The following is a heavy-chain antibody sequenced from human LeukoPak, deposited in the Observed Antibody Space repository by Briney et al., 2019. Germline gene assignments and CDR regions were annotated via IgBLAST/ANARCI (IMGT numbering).Heavy chain of an antibody. V-gene: IGHV3-30*18. Sequence: PGGSLRLSCAASGFAFSAYGMHWVRQAPGKGLEWVAVISHDGSNKYYADSVQGRFTISRDNSKNTQYLQMNSLRAEDTAVYYCAKASASFSSHFPPYFVPGGKGILVTAPS. J-gene: IGHJ4*02. CDR2: ISHDGSNK. CDR1: GFAFSAYG. CDR3: AKASASFSSHFPPYFVP. D-gene: IGHD3-3*02.